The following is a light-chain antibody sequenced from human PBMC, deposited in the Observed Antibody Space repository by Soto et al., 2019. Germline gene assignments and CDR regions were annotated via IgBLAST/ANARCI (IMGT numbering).Light chain of an antibody. CDR3: QPYKRWTRT. CDR2: DAS. J-gene: IGKJ4*01. Sequence: VMRESPATLSVSPGEAAALSCRASQESGYTLTWYQQKPCQTPRLSIADASTRATGGPTRFSGSRSVAEFTLTINSLQSEDFAVYYCQPYKRWTRTFGGGTKVDIK. V-gene: IGKV3-15*01. CDR1: QESGYT.